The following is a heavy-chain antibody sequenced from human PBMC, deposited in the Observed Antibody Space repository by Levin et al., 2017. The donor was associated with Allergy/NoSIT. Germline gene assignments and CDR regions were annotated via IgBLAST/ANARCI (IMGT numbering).Heavy chain of an antibody. D-gene: IGHD6-13*01. CDR1: GGSISSSSYQ. V-gene: IGHV4-39*07. CDR3: ARVLSAISATGPEY. Sequence: NASETLSLTCTVSGGSISSSSYQWGWIRQPPGKGLEWIGNIYYSGSTSYNPSLKNRVTISIDTSKNQLFLKLTSVTAAETAVYYCARVLSAISATGPEYLGQGILVTVSS. J-gene: IGHJ4*02. CDR2: IYYSGST.